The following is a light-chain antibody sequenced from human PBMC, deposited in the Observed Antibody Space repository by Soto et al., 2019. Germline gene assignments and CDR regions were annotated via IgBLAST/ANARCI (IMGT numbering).Light chain of an antibody. Sequence: EIVLTQSPGTLSLSPGDRATLSCRASQSVSSSYMAWYQQKPGQAPRLLIYSASSRATGIPDRFSGSGSGPDFTLTVSRLEPEDFAVYYCQVFGSSPPTFGQGTRLDIK. CDR3: QVFGSSPPT. J-gene: IGKJ5*01. V-gene: IGKV3-20*01. CDR1: QSVSSSY. CDR2: SAS.